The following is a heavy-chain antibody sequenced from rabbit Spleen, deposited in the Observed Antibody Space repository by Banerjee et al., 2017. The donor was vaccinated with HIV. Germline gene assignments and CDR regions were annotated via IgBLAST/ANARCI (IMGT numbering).Heavy chain of an antibody. CDR2: IAGSSSGFT. CDR1: GFSFSSGYD. D-gene: IGHD1-1*01. CDR3: ARDTSSSFSSYGMDL. J-gene: IGHJ6*01. V-gene: IGHV1S40*01. Sequence: QSLEESGGGLVKPGASLTLTCKASGFSFSSGYDMCWVRQAPGKGLEWISCIAGSSSGFTYSATWAKGRFTCSKTSSTTVTLQMTSLTVADTATYFCARDTSSSFSSYGMDLWGQGTLVTVS.